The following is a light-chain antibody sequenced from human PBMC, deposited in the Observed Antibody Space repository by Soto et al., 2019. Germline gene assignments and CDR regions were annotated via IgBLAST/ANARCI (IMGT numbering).Light chain of an antibody. CDR1: QSIDTW. CDR2: KAS. J-gene: IGKJ1*01. CDR3: QQYNSYRA. Sequence: IQLTQSPSSLSASVGDRVTITCRASQSIDTWLAWHQQKPGKAPKLLISKASILESGVPSRFSGSGSGTEFTLTISSLQPDDSATYYCQQYNSYRAFGQGTKVDIK. V-gene: IGKV1-5*03.